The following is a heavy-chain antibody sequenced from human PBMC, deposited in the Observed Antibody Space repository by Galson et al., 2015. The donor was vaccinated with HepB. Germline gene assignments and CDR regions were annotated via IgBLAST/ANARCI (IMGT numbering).Heavy chain of an antibody. CDR1: GFTFSSYW. Sequence: SLRLSCAASGFTFSSYWMSWVRQAPGKGLEWVANIKQDGSEKYYVDSVKGRFTISRDNAKNSLYLQMNSLRAEDTAVYYCAREDDILTALGWMDVWGQGTTVTVSS. J-gene: IGHJ6*02. CDR2: IKQDGSEK. V-gene: IGHV3-7*03. D-gene: IGHD3-9*01. CDR3: AREDDILTALGWMDV.